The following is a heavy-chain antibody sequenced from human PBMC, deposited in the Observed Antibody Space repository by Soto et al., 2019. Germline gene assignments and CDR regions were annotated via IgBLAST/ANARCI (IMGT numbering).Heavy chain of an antibody. Sequence: QVQLVESGGGLVQPGGSLRLSCAASGFTFREYYMSWIRQAPGKGLEWIAYMTSSGDTIYYADSVKGRFTISRDNANNSLFLQMNNLRAEDTALYYCATVFRSSNFEFWGQGTLVTVSS. D-gene: IGHD3-16*02. V-gene: IGHV3-11*01. J-gene: IGHJ4*02. CDR3: ATVFRSSNFEF. CDR2: MTSSGDTI. CDR1: GFTFREYY.